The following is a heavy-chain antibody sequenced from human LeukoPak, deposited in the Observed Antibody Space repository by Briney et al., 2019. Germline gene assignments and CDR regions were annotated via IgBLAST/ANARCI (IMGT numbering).Heavy chain of an antibody. J-gene: IGHJ5*02. CDR2: INPSGGSP. D-gene: IGHD3-10*01. V-gene: IGHV1-46*01. Sequence: ASVKVSCKASGYTFTSYYIHWVRQAPGQGLEWMGIINPSGGSPTYAQKFQGRVTMTRDTSTSAVYMELSSLRSEDTAVYYCARGLGSESYYGSWGQGTLVTVSS. CDR3: ARGLGSESYYGS. CDR1: GYTFTSYY.